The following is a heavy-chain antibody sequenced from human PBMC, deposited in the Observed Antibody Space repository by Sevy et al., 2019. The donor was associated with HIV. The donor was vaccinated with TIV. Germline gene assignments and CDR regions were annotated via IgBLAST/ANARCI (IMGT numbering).Heavy chain of an antibody. V-gene: IGHV3-9*01. CDR1: GFTFDDYA. CDR3: AKGLKYYDSSGYLNWFDP. J-gene: IGHJ5*02. Sequence: GGSLRLSCAASGFTFDDYAMHWVRQAPGKGLEWVSGISWNSGSIGYADSVKGRFTISRDNAKNSLYLQMNSLRAEETALYYCAKGLKYYDSSGYLNWFDPWGQGTLVTVSS. D-gene: IGHD3-22*01. CDR2: ISWNSGSI.